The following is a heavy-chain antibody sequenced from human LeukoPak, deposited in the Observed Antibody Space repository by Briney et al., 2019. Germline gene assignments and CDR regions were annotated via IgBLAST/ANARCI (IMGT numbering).Heavy chain of an antibody. CDR2: IYHSGST. J-gene: IGHJ3*02. CDR1: GGSISSGGYS. V-gene: IGHV4-30-2*01. D-gene: IGHD1-26*01. CDR3: ARAPYSGSYGAFDI. Sequence: SQTLSLTCAVSGGSISSGGYSWSWIRQPPGKGLEWLGYIYHSGSTYYNPSLESRVTISVDRSKNQSSLKLSSVTAADTAVYYCARAPYSGSYGAFDIWGQGTMVTVSS.